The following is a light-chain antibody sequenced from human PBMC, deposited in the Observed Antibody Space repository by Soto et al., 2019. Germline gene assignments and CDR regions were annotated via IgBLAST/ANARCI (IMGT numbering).Light chain of an antibody. Sequence: EIVLTQSPGTLSLSPGERATLSCRASQSVDSKYLAWYQQKPGQAPRILIFAASSRATGIPDRFSGSGSGTDFTLTISRLEPGDFAVYYCQQYGNSAGWTFGQGTKVDIK. CDR2: AAS. CDR3: QQYGNSAGWT. V-gene: IGKV3-20*01. CDR1: QSVDSKY. J-gene: IGKJ1*01.